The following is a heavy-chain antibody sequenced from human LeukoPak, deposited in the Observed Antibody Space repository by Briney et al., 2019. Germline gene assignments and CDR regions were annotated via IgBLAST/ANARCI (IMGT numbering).Heavy chain of an antibody. D-gene: IGHD2-2*01. CDR2: FGGSGRTS. CDR1: GFTFDSYA. Sequence: GGSLRLSCAASGFTFDSYAMTWVRQAPGKGLEWVSSFGGSGRTSHYADSVKGRFTIYSDNSRNTLYLQMNSLRADDTAVYYCAKAHCSRTSCYPGAFDIWGPGTMVTVSS. J-gene: IGHJ3*02. CDR3: AKAHCSRTSCYPGAFDI. V-gene: IGHV3-23*01.